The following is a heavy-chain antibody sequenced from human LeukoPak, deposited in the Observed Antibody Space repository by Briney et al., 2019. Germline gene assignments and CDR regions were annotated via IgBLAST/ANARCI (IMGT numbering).Heavy chain of an antibody. V-gene: IGHV3-74*01. Sequence: GGSLRLSCAASGFIFSIYWMSWIRQAPGKGLVWVSHINGDGSSATYADSVKGRFTISRDNAKNTLFLQMNSLRAEDTAVYYCARDSGYSPDYWGQGTLVTVSS. CDR3: ARDSGYSPDY. D-gene: IGHD3-22*01. CDR1: GFIFSIYW. CDR2: INGDGSSA. J-gene: IGHJ4*02.